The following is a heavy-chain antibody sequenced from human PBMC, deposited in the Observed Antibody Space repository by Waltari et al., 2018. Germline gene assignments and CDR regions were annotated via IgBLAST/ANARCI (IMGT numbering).Heavy chain of an antibody. D-gene: IGHD1-1*01. Sequence: QVQLVQSGAEVKKPASSVNVSCKASRDTFSSYPITCVRQAPGQGLEWMGGIIPIFGTANYAQKFQGRVTITADESTSTAYMELSSLRSEDTAVYYCASPRDGYNSFDYWGQGTLVTVSS. V-gene: IGHV1-69*01. CDR1: RDTFSSYP. CDR2: IIPIFGTA. CDR3: ASPRDGYNSFDY. J-gene: IGHJ4*02.